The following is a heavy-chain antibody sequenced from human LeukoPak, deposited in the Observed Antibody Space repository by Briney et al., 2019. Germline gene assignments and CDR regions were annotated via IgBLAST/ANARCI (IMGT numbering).Heavy chain of an antibody. D-gene: IGHD2-2*01. V-gene: IGHV4-30-2*01. Sequence: SETLSLTCTVSGGSISSGGYYWSWIRQPPGKGLEWIGYIYHSGSTYYNPSLKSRVTISVDRSKNQFSLKLSSVTAADTAVYYCARETRRYQLLELETARAFDIWGQGTMVTVSS. CDR3: ARETRRYQLLELETARAFDI. CDR1: GGSISSGGYY. J-gene: IGHJ3*02. CDR2: IYHSGST.